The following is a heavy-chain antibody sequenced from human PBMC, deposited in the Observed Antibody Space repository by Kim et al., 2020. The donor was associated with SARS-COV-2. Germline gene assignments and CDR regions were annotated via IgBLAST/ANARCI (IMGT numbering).Heavy chain of an antibody. J-gene: IGHJ4*02. CDR1: GGSISSYY. V-gene: IGHV4-59*01. D-gene: IGHD1-26*01. CDR2: IYYSGST. CDR3: AREGVGAYYFDH. Sequence: SETLSLTCTVSGGSISSYYWSWIRQPPGKGLEWIGYIYYSGSTNYNPSLKSRVTISVDTSKNQFSLKLSSVTAADTAVYYWAREGVGAYYFDHWGQGTLVPVSS.